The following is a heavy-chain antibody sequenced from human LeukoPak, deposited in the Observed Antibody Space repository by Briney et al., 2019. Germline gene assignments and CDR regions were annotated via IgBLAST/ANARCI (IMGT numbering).Heavy chain of an antibody. J-gene: IGHJ4*02. Sequence: GGSLRLSCAASGFTFSSYAMHWVRQAPGKGLEWVAVISYDGSNKYYADSVKGRFTISRDNSKNTLYLQMSSLRAEDTAVYYCARDRDTAMVDWGQGTLVTVSS. CDR3: ARDRDTAMVD. V-gene: IGHV3-30*04. CDR1: GFTFSSYA. D-gene: IGHD5-18*01. CDR2: ISYDGSNK.